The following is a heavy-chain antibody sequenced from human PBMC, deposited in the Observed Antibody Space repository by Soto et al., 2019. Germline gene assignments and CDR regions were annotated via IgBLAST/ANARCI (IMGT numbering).Heavy chain of an antibody. D-gene: IGHD3-9*01. CDR3: ARASLRYFEFFLYTYFDS. J-gene: IGHJ4*02. Sequence: SETLSLTCSVSNASISSRDHYWSWIRQPPGKGLEWIGYIYFSGSVHYNPSLKSRTTLSVDTSKSQFSLSLNSVTAADTAVYYSARASLRYFEFFLYTYFDSWGQGPPVTVSP. CDR1: NASISSRDHY. V-gene: IGHV4-30-4*01. CDR2: IYFSGSV.